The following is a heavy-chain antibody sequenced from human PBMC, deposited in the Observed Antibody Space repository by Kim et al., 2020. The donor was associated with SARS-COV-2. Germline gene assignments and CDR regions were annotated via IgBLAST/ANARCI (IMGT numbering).Heavy chain of an antibody. Sequence: GGSLRLSCAASGFTFSSYWMSWVRQAPGKGLEWVANIKQDGSEKYYVDSVKGRFTISRDNAKNSLYLQMNSLRAEDTAVYYCAKAPKKCGTGYSSSWGPDAFDVWGQGTMVTVSS. D-gene: IGHD6-13*01. CDR1: GFTFSSYW. CDR2: IKQDGSEK. CDR3: AKAPKKCGTGYSSSWGPDAFDV. J-gene: IGHJ3*01. V-gene: IGHV3-7*01.